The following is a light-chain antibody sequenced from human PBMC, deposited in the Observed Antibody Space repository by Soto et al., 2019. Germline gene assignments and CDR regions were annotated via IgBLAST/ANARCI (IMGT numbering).Light chain of an antibody. Sequence: QSALTQPASVSGSPGQSITISCTGTSGDIGSYNRVSWYQQHPGKAPKLIIYEVTDRPSGVSNRFSGSKSGNTVSLTISGLQAEDEAEYYCSSYTNINTRACVFGTGTKVTVL. V-gene: IGLV2-14*01. CDR3: SSYTNINTRACV. CDR1: SGDIGSYNR. J-gene: IGLJ1*01. CDR2: EVT.